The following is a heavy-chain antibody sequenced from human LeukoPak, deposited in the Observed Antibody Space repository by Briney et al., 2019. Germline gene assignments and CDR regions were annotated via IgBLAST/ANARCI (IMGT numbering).Heavy chain of an antibody. J-gene: IGHJ3*02. D-gene: IGHD2-2*01. CDR1: GFTFSSYS. Sequence: PGGSLRLSCAASGFTFSSYSMNWVRQAPGGGLDWVSSVSSSSGYIYYADSVKGRFTISRDNAKNSLYLQMNSLRAEDTAVYYCAGGSLLWGAFDIWGQGTMVTVSS. CDR3: AGGSLLWGAFDI. V-gene: IGHV3-21*01. CDR2: VSSSSGYI.